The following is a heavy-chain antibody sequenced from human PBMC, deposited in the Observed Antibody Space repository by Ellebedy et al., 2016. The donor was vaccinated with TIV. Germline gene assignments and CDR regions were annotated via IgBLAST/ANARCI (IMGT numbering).Heavy chain of an antibody. CDR2: IYYSGST. Sequence: SETLSLXXTVSGGSISSGDYYWSWIRQPPGKGLEWIGYIYYSGSTYYNPSLKSRVTISVDTSKNQFSLKLSSVTAADTAVYYCARVNGAFILDYWGQGTLVTVSS. D-gene: IGHD4-17*01. CDR3: ARVNGAFILDY. V-gene: IGHV4-30-4*01. J-gene: IGHJ4*02. CDR1: GGSISSGDYY.